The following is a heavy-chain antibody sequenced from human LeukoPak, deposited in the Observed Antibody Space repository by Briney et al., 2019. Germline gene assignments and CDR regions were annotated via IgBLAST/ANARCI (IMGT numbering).Heavy chain of an antibody. Sequence: SETLSLTCAVYGGSFSGYYWSWIRQPPGKGLEWIGEINHSGSTNYNPSLKSRVTISVETYKNQFSLKLNSVTAADTAVYYCARAFGDFWSGYRRGDYYYYMDVWGKGTTVTVSS. CDR2: INHSGST. V-gene: IGHV4-34*01. D-gene: IGHD3-3*01. J-gene: IGHJ6*03. CDR3: ARAFGDFWSGYRRGDYYYYMDV. CDR1: GGSFSGYY.